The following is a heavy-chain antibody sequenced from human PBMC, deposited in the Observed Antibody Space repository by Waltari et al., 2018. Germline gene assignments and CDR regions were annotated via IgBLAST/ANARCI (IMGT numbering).Heavy chain of an antibody. CDR2: ISYDGNKK. D-gene: IGHD6-13*01. CDR1: GVTFSNYG. J-gene: IGHJ4*02. V-gene: IGHV3-30*03. Sequence: QVQLVESGGGVVQPGRSLRLSCAASGVTFSNYGMHWVRQAPGKGLEWVADISYDGNKKYYADSVKGRFTISRDNSKNTLYLQLNSLRSEDTAVYYCASGGAAAEGYWGQGTLVTVSS. CDR3: ASGGAAAEGY.